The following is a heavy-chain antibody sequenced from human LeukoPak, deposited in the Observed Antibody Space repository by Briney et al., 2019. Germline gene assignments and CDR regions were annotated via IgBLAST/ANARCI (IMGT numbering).Heavy chain of an antibody. CDR3: AKGAGSYYYDSSGPDY. CDR1: GFTFDDYA. V-gene: IGHV3-9*01. D-gene: IGHD3-22*01. Sequence: GRSLRLSCAASGFTFDDYAMHWVRQAPGKGLEWVSGISWNSGSIGYADSVKGRFTISRDNAKNSLYLQMNSLRAEDTALYYCAKGAGSYYYDSSGPDYWGQGTLVTVSS. J-gene: IGHJ4*02. CDR2: ISWNSGSI.